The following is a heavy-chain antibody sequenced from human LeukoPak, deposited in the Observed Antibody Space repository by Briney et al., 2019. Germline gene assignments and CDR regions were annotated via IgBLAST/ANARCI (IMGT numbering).Heavy chain of an antibody. V-gene: IGHV3-53*01. D-gene: IGHD3-22*01. CDR2: IYSSGST. CDR3: ARDYYDSSGYYRFDY. J-gene: IGHJ4*02. Sequence: GGSLRLSCAASGFTVSSNYMSWVRQAPGKGLEWVSVIYSSGSTYYADSVKGRFTISRDNSKNTLHLQMNTLRAEDTAVYYCARDYYDSSGYYRFDYWGQGTLVTVSS. CDR1: GFTVSSNY.